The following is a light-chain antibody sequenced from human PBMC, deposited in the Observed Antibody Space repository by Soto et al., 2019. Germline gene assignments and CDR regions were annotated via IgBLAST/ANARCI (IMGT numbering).Light chain of an antibody. Sequence: QSVLTQPASVSGSPGQSITISCTVTSSDVGGYHYVSWYQHHPGKAPKLMIYDVSNRPSGVSNRFSGSKSGNTASLTSSGLQAEDEADYYCSSYTITSTYVFGTGTKVTVL. CDR2: DVS. J-gene: IGLJ1*01. CDR3: SSYTITSTYV. V-gene: IGLV2-14*03. CDR1: SSDVGGYHY.